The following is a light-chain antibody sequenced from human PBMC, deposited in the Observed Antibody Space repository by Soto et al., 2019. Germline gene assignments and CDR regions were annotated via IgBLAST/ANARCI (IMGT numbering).Light chain of an antibody. Sequence: EIVLTQSPVTLSLSPGERATLSCRASQIVSRMYLSWFQQKPGQAPRLLIYGTSTRATGIPVRFSGSGSGTDFTLTISSLEPEDIAVYFCHQDYSLPWTFGQGTKV. CDR1: QIVSRMY. CDR3: HQDYSLPWT. V-gene: IGKV3D-7*01. J-gene: IGKJ1*01. CDR2: GTS.